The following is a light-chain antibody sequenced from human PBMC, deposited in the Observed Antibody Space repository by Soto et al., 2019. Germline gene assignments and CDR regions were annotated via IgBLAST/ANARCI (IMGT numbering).Light chain of an antibody. V-gene: IGKV3-15*01. CDR2: GAS. CDR1: QRVSSN. J-gene: IGKJ1*01. CDR3: QQYNNWPLT. Sequence: EIVMTQSPATLSVSPGERATLSCRASQRVSSNLAWYQQKPGQAPRLLFYGASTRATGIPARFSGSGSGTEFTLTISSLQSEDFAVYYCQQYNNWPLTFGQGTEVEIK.